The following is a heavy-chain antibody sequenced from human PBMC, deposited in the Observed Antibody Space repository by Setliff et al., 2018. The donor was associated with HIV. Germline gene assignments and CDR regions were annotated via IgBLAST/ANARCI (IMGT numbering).Heavy chain of an antibody. V-gene: IGHV4-61*02. D-gene: IGHD5-12*01. CDR3: VRSGCNGNICYDSRGWLDS. CDR1: GGSIDSGNYD. CDR2: IYTRGST. Sequence: PSETLSLTCTVSGGSIDSGNYDWNWVRQPGGKGLEWIGRIYTRGSTKYSPTFESRVTMSLVTSKTQFSLNLRSVTAADTALYYCVRSGCNGNICYDSRGWLDSWGQGTQVTVSS. J-gene: IGHJ5*01.